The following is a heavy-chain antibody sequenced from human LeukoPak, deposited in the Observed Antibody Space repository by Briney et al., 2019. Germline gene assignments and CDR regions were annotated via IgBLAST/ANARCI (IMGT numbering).Heavy chain of an antibody. CDR2: ISWNSGSI. J-gene: IGHJ4*02. D-gene: IGHD3-22*01. CDR1: GFTFDDYA. V-gene: IGHV3-9*03. Sequence: QSGGSLRLSCAASGFTFDDYAMHWVRHAPGKGLEWVSGISWNSGSIVYADSVKGRFTISRDNAKNSLYLQMNSLRAEDMALYYCAKAGSGYYDSSGSLGVDYWGQGTLVTVSS. CDR3: AKAGSGYYDSSGSLGVDY.